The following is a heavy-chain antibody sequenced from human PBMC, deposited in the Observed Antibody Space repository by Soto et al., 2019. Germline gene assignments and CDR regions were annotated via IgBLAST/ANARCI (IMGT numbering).Heavy chain of an antibody. CDR2: INPSGGST. CDR1: GYTFTSYY. Sequence: QVQLVQSGAEVKKPGASVKVSCKASGYTFTSYYMHWVRQAPGQGLEWMGIINPSGGSTSYAQKFRGRVTMTRDTSTCTVYMELRSLRSEDTAVYYWARDLAEDHYSGMDVWGQGTTVTVSS. CDR3: ARDLAEDHYSGMDV. V-gene: IGHV1-46*01. J-gene: IGHJ6*02.